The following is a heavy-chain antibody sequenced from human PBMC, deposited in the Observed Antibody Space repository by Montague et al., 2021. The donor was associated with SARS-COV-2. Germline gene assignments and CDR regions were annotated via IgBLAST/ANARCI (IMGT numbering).Heavy chain of an antibody. CDR2: TYYRSKWYY. V-gene: IGHV6-1*01. CDR3: ALAVAGRGGYDY. Sequence: CVISGDSVSSNSAAWNWIRQSPSRGLEWLGRTYYRSKWYYEYAVSLKSRITINPDTSKNQFSLQVKSMTPEDTAVYYCALAVAGRGGYDYWGQGTLVTVSS. J-gene: IGHJ4*02. CDR1: GDSVSSNSAA. D-gene: IGHD6-19*01.